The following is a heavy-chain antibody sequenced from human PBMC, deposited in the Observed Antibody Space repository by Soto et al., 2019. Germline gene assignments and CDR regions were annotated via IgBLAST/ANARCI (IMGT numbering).Heavy chain of an antibody. D-gene: IGHD2-21*01. CDR1: GFSFTTYG. V-gene: IGHV3-33*01. Sequence: QVQRVESGGGWVQPGRSLRLSCEATGFSFTTYGKHWVRQAPGKGLEWVAVIGYDGNNKYYADSVEGRFTISRDNSKNTVYLQMKSLRGDDTAVYYCARGGVTGIVGIFGNPLDIWGQGTVVTVSS. CDR2: IGYDGNNK. J-gene: IGHJ3*02. CDR3: ARGGVTGIVGIFGNPLDI.